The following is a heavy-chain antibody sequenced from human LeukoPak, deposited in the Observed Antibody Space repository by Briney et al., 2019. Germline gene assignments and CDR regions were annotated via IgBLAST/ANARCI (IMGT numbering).Heavy chain of an antibody. CDR2: IRYDGSNK. Sequence: LPGGSLRLSCAASGFTFSSYGMHWVRQAPGKGLEWVAFIRYDGSNKYYADSVKGRFTISRDNSKNTLYLQMNSLRAEDTAVYYCAKLASSFVVNYWGQGTLVTVSS. CDR3: AKLASSFVVNY. J-gene: IGHJ4*02. CDR1: GFTFSSYG. D-gene: IGHD3-16*02. V-gene: IGHV3-30*02.